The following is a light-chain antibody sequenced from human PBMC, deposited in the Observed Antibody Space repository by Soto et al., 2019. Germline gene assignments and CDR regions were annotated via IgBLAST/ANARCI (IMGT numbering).Light chain of an antibody. CDR3: QQYGNSPWT. CDR2: VTS. J-gene: IGKJ1*01. Sequence: EIVLTQSPGTLSLSPGERASLSCRASQSVTSSYLAWYQQKPGQAPRPLIYVTSNRSTGIPARFSGSGSATGFTLTINRLVPEDFAEDYRQQYGNSPWTFGQGTKVDIK. CDR1: QSVTSSY. V-gene: IGKV3-20*01.